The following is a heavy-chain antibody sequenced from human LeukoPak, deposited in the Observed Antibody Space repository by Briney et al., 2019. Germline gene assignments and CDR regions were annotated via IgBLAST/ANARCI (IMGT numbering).Heavy chain of an antibody. Sequence: SVKVSCKASGFTFTSSAMQGVRQARGQRLEWIVCIVVGRGNTNYAQKFQERVTITRDMSTSTAYMELSSLRSEDTAVYYCAAVKTGYDAFDIWGQGTMVTVSS. CDR2: IVVGRGNT. D-gene: IGHD3-9*01. CDR3: AAVKTGYDAFDI. V-gene: IGHV1-58*02. CDR1: GFTFTSSA. J-gene: IGHJ3*02.